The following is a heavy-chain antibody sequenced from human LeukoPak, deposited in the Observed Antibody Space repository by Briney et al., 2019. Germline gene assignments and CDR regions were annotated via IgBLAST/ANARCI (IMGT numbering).Heavy chain of an antibody. CDR1: GGSITSYY. Sequence: PSETLSLTCTVSGGSITSYYWSWIRQPPGKGLEWIGFTDYSGSTNYSPSLKSRVTISVDMSKNQISLKLSSVTAADTAVYYCARDAGVVNAFEIWGQGTMVIVSS. CDR2: TDYSGST. D-gene: IGHD3-22*01. CDR3: ARDAGVVNAFEI. J-gene: IGHJ3*02. V-gene: IGHV4-59*01.